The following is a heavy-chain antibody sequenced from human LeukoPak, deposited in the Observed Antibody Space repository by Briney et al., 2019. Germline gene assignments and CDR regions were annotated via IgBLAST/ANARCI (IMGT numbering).Heavy chain of an antibody. CDR3: AKMGDQWLSMDS. D-gene: IGHD6-19*01. CDR1: GFSFDDYA. CDR2: ISGLGYII. V-gene: IGHV3-43*02. J-gene: IGHJ4*02. Sequence: GGSLRLSWAASGFSFDDYAMNWVRQAPGKGLEWVSLISGLGYIIHYADSVKGRLTISRDNNRNSLYLQMNSLTTEATAFYYCAKMGDQWLSMDSRGRGTLVTVSS.